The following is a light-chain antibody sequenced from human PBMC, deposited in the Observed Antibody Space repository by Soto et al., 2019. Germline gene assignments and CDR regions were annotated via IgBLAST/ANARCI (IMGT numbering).Light chain of an antibody. V-gene: IGKV1-5*03. CDR1: QTISNW. CDR3: LQYNTYRT. CDR2: KAS. J-gene: IGKJ1*01. Sequence: DIQMTQSPSTLSASVGDRVTITCRASQTISNWLAWYQQKPGKAPKLLIYKASSLESGVPSRFSGTGSGTEFTLTISSLQPDDFATYYCLQYNTYRTFGQGTKVEIK.